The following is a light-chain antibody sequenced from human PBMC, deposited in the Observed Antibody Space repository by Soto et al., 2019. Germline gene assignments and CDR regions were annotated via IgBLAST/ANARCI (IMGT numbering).Light chain of an antibody. Sequence: DIVLTQSPATLSLSPGDRATLSCRASQNVNNYLAWYQQKPGQAPRLLIYDASNRATGIPARFSGSGSGTDFTLTISSLEPEDFAIYYCQRRLSWYTFGQGTRLEIK. V-gene: IGKV3-11*01. J-gene: IGKJ2*01. CDR3: QRRLSWYT. CDR1: QNVNNY. CDR2: DAS.